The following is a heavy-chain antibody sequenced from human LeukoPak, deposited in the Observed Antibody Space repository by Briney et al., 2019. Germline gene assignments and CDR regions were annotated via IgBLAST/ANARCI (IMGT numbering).Heavy chain of an antibody. CDR1: GYTFTGYY. CDR3: ARAPQLERPDFDY. J-gene: IGHJ4*02. V-gene: IGHV1-2*02. Sequence: ASVKVSCKASGYTFTGYYMHWVRQAPGQGLEWMGWINPNSGGTNYAQKFQGRVTMTRDTSISTAYMELSRLRSDDTVVYYCARAPQLERPDFDYWGQGTLVTVSS. D-gene: IGHD1-1*01. CDR2: INPNSGGT.